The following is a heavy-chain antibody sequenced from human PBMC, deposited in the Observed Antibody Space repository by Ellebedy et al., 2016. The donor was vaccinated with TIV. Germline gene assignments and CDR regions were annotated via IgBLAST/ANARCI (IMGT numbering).Heavy chain of an antibody. CDR1: GFTFSSYW. CDR3: ATDGSYGDYRSPAHAFEF. CDR2: INQDGSEK. J-gene: IGHJ3*01. D-gene: IGHD4-17*01. V-gene: IGHV3-7*01. Sequence: GESLKISCAAPGFTFSSYWMSWVRQTPGKGLEWVANINQDGSEKYYVDSVGGRFTISRDNAKNSLYLQMNSLGADDSAVYYCATDGSYGDYRSPAHAFEFWGQGTMVTVSS.